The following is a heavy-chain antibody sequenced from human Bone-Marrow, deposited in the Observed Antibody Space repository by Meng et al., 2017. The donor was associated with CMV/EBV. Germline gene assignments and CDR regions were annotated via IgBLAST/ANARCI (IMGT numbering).Heavy chain of an antibody. D-gene: IGHD1-26*01. Sequence: ASVKVSCKASGYTFTSYDINWVRQATGEGLEWMGWKNPNSGNTGYAQKFQGRVTMTRNTSISTAYMELSSLRSEDTAVYYCASGGRVGFSSIMDVWGQGTTVTVSS. CDR2: KNPNSGNT. CDR1: GYTFTSYD. V-gene: IGHV1-8*01. J-gene: IGHJ6*02. CDR3: ASGGRVGFSSIMDV.